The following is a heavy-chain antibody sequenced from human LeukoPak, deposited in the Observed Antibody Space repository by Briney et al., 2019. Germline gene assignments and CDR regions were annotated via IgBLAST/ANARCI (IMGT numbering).Heavy chain of an antibody. CDR3: AREAYYYDSSGYVHDAFDI. CDR1: GFTFSSYS. Sequence: WGSLRLSCAASGFTFSSYSMNRVRQAPGKGLERVSSISSRSSYIYHADSVKGRFTISRDNAKNSLYLQMNSLRAEDTAVYYCAREAYYYDSSGYVHDAFDIWGQGTVVTVSS. CDR2: ISSRSSYI. V-gene: IGHV3-21*01. D-gene: IGHD3-22*01. J-gene: IGHJ3*02.